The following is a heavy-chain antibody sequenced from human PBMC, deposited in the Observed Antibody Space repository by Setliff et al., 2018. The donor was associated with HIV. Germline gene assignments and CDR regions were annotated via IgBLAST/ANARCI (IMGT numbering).Heavy chain of an antibody. CDR2: MNPNSGNT. CDR3: ASSWFTLEY. Sequence: GASVKVSCKPSGSTFSTYDINWVRQATGQGLEWMGWMNPNSGNTGYAQKFQGRVTMTRNTSISTAYMELSSLRSDDTAVYYCASSWFTLEYWGQGTLVTVSS. D-gene: IGHD6-13*01. CDR1: GSTFSTYD. J-gene: IGHJ4*02. V-gene: IGHV1-8*01.